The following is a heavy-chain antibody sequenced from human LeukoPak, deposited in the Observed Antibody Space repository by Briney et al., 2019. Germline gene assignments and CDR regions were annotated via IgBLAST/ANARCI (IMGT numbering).Heavy chain of an antibody. V-gene: IGHV3-23*01. Sequence: GGSQRLSCAASGFTFDSYAMNWVRQAPGNGLEWVSFISGGGAKTRYADSVKGQFTISRDNSKNTLYLQMNILRPEDTAIYYCAKCSASYDNDAFDVWGQGTMVSVSS. D-gene: IGHD3-10*02. J-gene: IGHJ3*01. CDR2: ISGGGAKT. CDR3: AKCSASYDNDAFDV. CDR1: GFTFDSYA.